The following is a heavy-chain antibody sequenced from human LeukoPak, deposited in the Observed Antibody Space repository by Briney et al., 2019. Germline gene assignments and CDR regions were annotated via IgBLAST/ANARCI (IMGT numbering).Heavy chain of an antibody. J-gene: IGHJ4*02. V-gene: IGHV4-30-4*08. Sequence: PSETLSLTCTVSGGSISSGDYYWSWIRQPTGKGLEWIGCIYYSGSTYYNPSLKSRVTISVDTSKNQFSLKLSSVTAADTAVYYCARGATVTTSYDYWGQGTLVTVSS. D-gene: IGHD4-17*01. CDR2: IYYSGST. CDR1: GGSISSGDYY. CDR3: ARGATVTTSYDY.